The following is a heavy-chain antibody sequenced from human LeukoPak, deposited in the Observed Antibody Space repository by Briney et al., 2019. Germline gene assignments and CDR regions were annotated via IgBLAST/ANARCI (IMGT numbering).Heavy chain of an antibody. Sequence: GASLRLSCAASGFAFSSYVMSWVRQAPGKGLEWVSAISGSGGSTYYADSVKGRFTISRDNSKNTLYLQMNSLRAEDTAVYYCAKDQSLRFLECLFGGGDGLDYWGQGTLVTVSS. D-gene: IGHD3-3*01. CDR2: ISGSGGST. J-gene: IGHJ4*02. CDR1: GFAFSSYV. V-gene: IGHV3-23*01. CDR3: AKDQSLRFLECLFGGGDGLDY.